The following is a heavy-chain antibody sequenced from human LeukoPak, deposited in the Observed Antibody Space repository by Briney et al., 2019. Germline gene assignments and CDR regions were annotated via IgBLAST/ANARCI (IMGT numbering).Heavy chain of an antibody. D-gene: IGHD2-15*01. J-gene: IGHJ4*02. CDR2: ISSSSSYI. V-gene: IGHV3-21*01. Sequence: GGSLRLSCAASGFTFSSYSMNWVRQAPGKGLEWFSSISSSSSYIYYADSVKGRFTISRDNAKNSLYLQMNSLRAEDTAVYYCARDLVAGGFDYWGQGALVTVSS. CDR3: ARDLVAGGFDY. CDR1: GFTFSSYS.